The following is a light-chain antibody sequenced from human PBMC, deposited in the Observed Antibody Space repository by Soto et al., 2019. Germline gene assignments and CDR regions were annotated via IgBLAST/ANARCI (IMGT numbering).Light chain of an antibody. J-gene: IGKJ1*01. CDR3: QQYYSFPRT. CDR2: GAS. V-gene: IGKV3-15*01. CDR1: QSVSSN. Sequence: EIVLTQSPATLSVSPGERATLSCRASQSVSSNLAWYQQKPGQAPRLLIYGASTRATGIPDRFSGSGSGTEFSLTINSLQSEDFATYYCQQYYSFPRTFGQGTKVDIK.